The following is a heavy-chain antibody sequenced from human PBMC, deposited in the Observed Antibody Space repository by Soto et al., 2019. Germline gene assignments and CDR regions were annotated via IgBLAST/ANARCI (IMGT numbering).Heavy chain of an antibody. J-gene: IGHJ4*02. CDR2: ISYDGSNK. CDR1: GFTFSSYA. V-gene: IGHV3-30-3*01. Sequence: QVQLVESGGGVVQPGRSLRLSCAASGFTFSSYAMHWVRQAPGKGLEWVAVISYDGSNKYYADSVKGRFTISRDNSKNTLYLQMNSLRAEDTAVYYCARDINVYRVGRSWGQGTLVTVSS. CDR3: ARDINVYRVGRS. D-gene: IGHD1-1*01.